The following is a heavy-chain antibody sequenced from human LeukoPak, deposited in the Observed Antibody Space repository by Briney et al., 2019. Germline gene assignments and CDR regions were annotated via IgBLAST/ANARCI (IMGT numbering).Heavy chain of an antibody. CDR2: INHSGST. V-gene: IGHV4-4*02. D-gene: IGHD2-2*01. Sequence: NASETLSLTCAVSGGSISSSNWWSWVRQPPGKGLEWIGEINHSGSTNYNPSLKSRVTMSVDTSKNQFSLKLSSVTAADTAVYYCAVGGRRPCSSTSCYVNYWGQGTLVTVSS. CDR3: AVGGRRPCSSTSCYVNY. J-gene: IGHJ4*02. CDR1: GGSISSSNW.